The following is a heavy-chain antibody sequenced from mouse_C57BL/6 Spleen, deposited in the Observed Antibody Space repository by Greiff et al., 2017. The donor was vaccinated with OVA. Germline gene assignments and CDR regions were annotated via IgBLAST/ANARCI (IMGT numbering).Heavy chain of an antibody. Sequence: QVQLKESGAELVRPGASVTLSCKASGYTFTDYEMHWVKQTPVHGLEWIGAIDPETGGTAYNQKFKGKAILTADKSSSTAYMELRSLTSEDSAVYYCTRWLLRCYYAMDYWGQGTSVTVSS. D-gene: IGHD2-3*01. CDR1: GYTFTDYE. CDR2: IDPETGGT. V-gene: IGHV1-15*01. CDR3: TRWLLRCYYAMDY. J-gene: IGHJ4*01.